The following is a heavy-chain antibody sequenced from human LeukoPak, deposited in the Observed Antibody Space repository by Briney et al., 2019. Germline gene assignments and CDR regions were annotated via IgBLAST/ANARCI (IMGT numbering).Heavy chain of an antibody. V-gene: IGHV3-23*01. J-gene: IGHJ4*02. CDR2: ISGSGGST. Sequence: GGSLRLSCAASGFTFSSYAMSWVRQAPGKGLEWVSAISGSGGSTYYADSVKGRFTISRDNSKNTLYLQMNSLRAEDTAVYYCAKEKYPIYYCDSSGYQVYFDYWGQGTLVTVSS. D-gene: IGHD3-22*01. CDR3: AKEKYPIYYCDSSGYQVYFDY. CDR1: GFTFSSYA.